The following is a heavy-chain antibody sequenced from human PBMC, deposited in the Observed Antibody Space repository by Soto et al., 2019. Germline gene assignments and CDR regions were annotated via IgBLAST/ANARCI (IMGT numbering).Heavy chain of an antibody. CDR3: ARETYGDYVGYFDP. D-gene: IGHD4-17*01. Sequence: SETLSLTCAVSGYSISSSNWWGWIRQPPGKGLEWIGYIYYSGTTYYNPSLKSRVTISVDTSKNQFSLKLTSVTAVDTAVYYCARETYGDYVGYFDPWGQGTLVTVSS. V-gene: IGHV4-28*03. J-gene: IGHJ5*02. CDR2: IYYSGTT. CDR1: GYSISSSNW.